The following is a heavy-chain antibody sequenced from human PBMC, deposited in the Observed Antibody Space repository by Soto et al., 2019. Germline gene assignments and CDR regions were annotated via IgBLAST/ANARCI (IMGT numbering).Heavy chain of an antibody. Sequence: PGGSLRLSCAASGFAFRSYAMSWVRQTPGKGLEWVSAISGGGTSTYFADSVKGRFTISRDNSKNTLYLHMNSLGAEDTAVYYCAKYMSLGATFDSWGQVTLVTVSS. CDR3: AKYMSLGATFDS. V-gene: IGHV3-23*01. CDR1: GFAFRSYA. J-gene: IGHJ4*02. CDR2: ISGGGTST. D-gene: IGHD1-26*01.